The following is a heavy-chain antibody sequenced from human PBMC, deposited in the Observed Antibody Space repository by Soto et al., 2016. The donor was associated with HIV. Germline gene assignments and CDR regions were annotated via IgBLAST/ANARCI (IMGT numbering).Heavy chain of an antibody. CDR3: TRDGRNGDRPSFDY. CDR1: GFMFSTYW. D-gene: IGHD7-27*01. J-gene: IGHJ4*02. V-gene: IGHV3-74*01. Sequence: EVQLVESGGGLVQPGGPVRLSCAASGFMFSTYWMHWVRQVPGQGLVWVSYIKSDGSSTNYADSVKGRFTISRDNARKTLYLQMNSLRAEDTAVYYCTRDGRNGDRPSFDYWGQGTLVTVSS. CDR2: IKSDGSST.